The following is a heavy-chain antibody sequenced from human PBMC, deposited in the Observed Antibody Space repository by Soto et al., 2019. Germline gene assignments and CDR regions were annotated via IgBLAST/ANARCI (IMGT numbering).Heavy chain of an antibody. CDR1: GGSISSYY. CDR3: ARHPGYYDILTGYSTYYFDY. V-gene: IGHV4-59*08. Sequence: PSETLSLTCTVSGGSISSYYWTSIRQPPGKGLEWIGYIYYRGNTNYNPSLKSRVTISLDTSKNQFYLKLSSVTAADTAVYYCARHPGYYDILTGYSTYYFDYWGQGILVTVSS. CDR2: IYYRGNT. D-gene: IGHD3-9*01. J-gene: IGHJ4*02.